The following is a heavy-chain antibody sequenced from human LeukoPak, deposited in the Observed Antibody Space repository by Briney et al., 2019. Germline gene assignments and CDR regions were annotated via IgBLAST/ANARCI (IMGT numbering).Heavy chain of an antibody. CDR3: ARGAFDCSSTSCYLYYYYMDV. Sequence: PTETLSLTCTVSGGSISSSSYYWGWIRQPPGKGLECIGYIYYSGSTYCNPSHKNRVTISVDMSKNQFSLKLISVTAADTAVFYCARGAFDCSSTSCYLYYYYMDVWGKGTTVTVSS. CDR2: IYYSGST. J-gene: IGHJ6*03. CDR1: GGSISSSSYY. D-gene: IGHD2-2*01. V-gene: IGHV4-30-4*08.